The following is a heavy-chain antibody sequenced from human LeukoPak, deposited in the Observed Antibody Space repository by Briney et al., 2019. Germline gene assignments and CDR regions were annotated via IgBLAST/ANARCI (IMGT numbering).Heavy chain of an antibody. V-gene: IGHV3-7*01. Sequence: GGSLRLSCAASGFTFSSYAMSWVRQAPGKGLEWVANIKQDGSEKYYVDSVKGRFTISRDNAKNSLYLQMNSLRAEDTAVYYCARDHCSGGSCYSYSNYYYYYYMDVWGKGTTVTVSS. D-gene: IGHD2-15*01. CDR1: GFTFSSYA. CDR3: ARDHCSGGSCYSYSNYYYYYYMDV. J-gene: IGHJ6*03. CDR2: IKQDGSEK.